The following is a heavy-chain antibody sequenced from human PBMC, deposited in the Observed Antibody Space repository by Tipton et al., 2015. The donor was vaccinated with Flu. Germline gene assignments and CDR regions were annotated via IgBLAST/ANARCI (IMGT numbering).Heavy chain of an antibody. CDR1: GYTFTGYY. J-gene: IGHJ6*02. CDR3: ALDIVVVPAAISLIGSPMDV. Sequence: QVQLVQSGAEVKKPGASVKVSCKASGYTFTGYYMHWVRQAPGQGLEWMGWINPNSGGTNYAQKFQGRVTMTRDTSISTAYMELSRLRSDDTAVYYCALDIVVVPAAISLIGSPMDVWGQGTTVTVSS. CDR2: INPNSGGT. V-gene: IGHV1-2*02. D-gene: IGHD2-2*03.